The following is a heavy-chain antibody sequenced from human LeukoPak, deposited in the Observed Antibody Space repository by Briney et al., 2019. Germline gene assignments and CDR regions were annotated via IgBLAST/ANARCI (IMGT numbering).Heavy chain of an antibody. D-gene: IGHD2-15*01. CDR2: IYYSGST. J-gene: IGHJ4*02. Sequence: SETLSLACTVSGGSISSSSYYWGWLREPPGKGLEWIGSIYYSGSTYYNPSLKSRVTIFVDTSKNQLSLKLSSVTAADTAVYYCARTSALGYCRGGSCYLGYWGQGTLVTVSS. CDR1: GGSISSSSYY. CDR3: ARTSALGYCRGGSCYLGY. V-gene: IGHV4-39*01.